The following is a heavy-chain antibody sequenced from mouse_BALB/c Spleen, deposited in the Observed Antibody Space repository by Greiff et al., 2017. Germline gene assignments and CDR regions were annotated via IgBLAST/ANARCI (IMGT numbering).Heavy chain of an antibody. CDR2: INPSSGYT. J-gene: IGHJ4*01. CDR3: ARSELGRGYYYAMDY. V-gene: IGHV1-4*02. CDR1: GYTFTSYT. Sequence: VQLQQSAAELARPGASVKMSCKASGYTFTSYTMHWVKQRPGQGLEWIGYINPSSGYTEYNQKFKDKTTLTADKSSSTAYMQLSSLTSEDSAVYYCARSELGRGYYYAMDYWGQGTSVTVSS. D-gene: IGHD4-1*01.